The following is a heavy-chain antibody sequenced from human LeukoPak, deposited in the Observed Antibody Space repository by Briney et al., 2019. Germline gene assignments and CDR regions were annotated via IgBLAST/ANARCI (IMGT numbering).Heavy chain of an antibody. CDR1: GGSISSGDYY. V-gene: IGHV4-30-4*08. CDR3: ARGKKGVPAATVY. CDR2: IYYSGST. Sequence: KSSETLSLTCTVSGGSISSGDYYWSWIRQPPGMGLEWIGYIYYSGSTYYNPSLKSRVTISVDTSKNQFSLKLSSVTAADMAVYYCARGKKGVPAATVYWGQGTLVTVSS. J-gene: IGHJ4*02. D-gene: IGHD2-2*01.